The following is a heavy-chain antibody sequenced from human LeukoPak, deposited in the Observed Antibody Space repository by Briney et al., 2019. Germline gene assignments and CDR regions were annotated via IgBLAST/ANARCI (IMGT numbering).Heavy chain of an antibody. D-gene: IGHD5-12*01. CDR2: IYYSGST. V-gene: IGHV4-59*01. CDR1: GGSISSYY. CDR3: ARDGYSGNDGL. J-gene: IGHJ4*02. Sequence: SETLSLTCTVPGGSISSYYWSWIRQPPGKGLEWIGYIYYSGSTNYNPSLKSRVTISVDTSKNQFSLKLSSVTAADTAVYYCARDGYSGNDGLWGQGTLVTVSS.